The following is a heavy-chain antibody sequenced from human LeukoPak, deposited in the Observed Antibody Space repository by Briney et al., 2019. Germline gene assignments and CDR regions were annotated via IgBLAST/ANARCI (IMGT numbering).Heavy chain of an antibody. CDR3: ARDSSDYYDHAFDI. V-gene: IGHV4-59*01. CDR2: IYYSGIT. J-gene: IGHJ3*02. D-gene: IGHD3-22*01. Sequence: SETLSLTCTVSGASISGYYWSWIRQTPGKGLEWIGYIYYSGITNYNPSVKSRVTMSVDTSKNQFSLKLSSVTAADTAVYYCARDSSDYYDHAFDIWGQGTMVTVSS. CDR1: GASISGYY.